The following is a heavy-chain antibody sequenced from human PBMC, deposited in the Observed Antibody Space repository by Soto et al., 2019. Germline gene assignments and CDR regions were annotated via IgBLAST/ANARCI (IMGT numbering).Heavy chain of an antibody. CDR1: GGTFSSYA. CDR3: ARHRRAYMIEVIITPLDYYYYGMDV. V-gene: IGHV1-69*13. Sequence: SLRVSCKASGGTFSSYAISWVQQPPGQGLDWMGGSFPIFGTANYAQKFQGRVRITADESTSTAYMELSSLRSEDTAVYYWARHRRAYMIEVIITPLDYYYYGMDVWGQGTTVTVS. CDR2: SFPIFGTA. J-gene: IGHJ6*02. D-gene: IGHD3-22*01.